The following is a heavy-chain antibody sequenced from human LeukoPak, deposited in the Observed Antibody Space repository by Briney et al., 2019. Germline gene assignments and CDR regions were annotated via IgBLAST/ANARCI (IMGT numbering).Heavy chain of an antibody. CDR1: GDSVTSGTFY. V-gene: IGHV4-39*01. J-gene: IGHJ5*02. CDR3: ARHSGSGSLSRPFDP. CDR2: VYCTGST. Sequence: SETLSLTCTVSGDSVTSGTFYWAWLRQPPGKGLEWIATVYCTGSTYYNPSLKSRVTISMDTSKNQFSLDLRSVVAPDTAVYYCARHSGSGSLSRPFDPWGQGTLVTVSS. D-gene: IGHD3-10*01.